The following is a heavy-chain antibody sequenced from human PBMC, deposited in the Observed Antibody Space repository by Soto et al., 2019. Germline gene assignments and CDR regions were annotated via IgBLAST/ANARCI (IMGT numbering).Heavy chain of an antibody. CDR1: GFTVSSNY. J-gene: IGHJ4*02. CDR2: IYSGGST. Sequence: GGSLRLSCAASGFTVSSNYMSWVRQAPGKGLEWVSVIYSGGSTYNADSVKGRFTISRDNSKNTLYLQMNSLLAEDTAVYYCARACGIAAAGTERAFDYWGQGTLVTVSS. V-gene: IGHV3-53*01. CDR3: ARACGIAAAGTERAFDY. D-gene: IGHD6-13*01.